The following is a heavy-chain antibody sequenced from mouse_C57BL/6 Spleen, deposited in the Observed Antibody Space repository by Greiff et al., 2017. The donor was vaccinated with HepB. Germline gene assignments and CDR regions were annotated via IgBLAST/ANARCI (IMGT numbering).Heavy chain of an antibody. CDR2: ISNGGGST. J-gene: IGHJ4*01. CDR3: ARQKLGYAMDY. Sequence: DVHLVESGGGLVQPGGSLKLSCAASGFTFSDYYMYWVRQTPEKRLEWVAYISNGGGSTYYPDTVKGRFTISRDNAKNTLYLQMSRLKSEYTAMYYCARQKLGYAMDYWGQGASVTVSS. CDR1: GFTFSDYY. D-gene: IGHD4-1*01. V-gene: IGHV5-12*01.